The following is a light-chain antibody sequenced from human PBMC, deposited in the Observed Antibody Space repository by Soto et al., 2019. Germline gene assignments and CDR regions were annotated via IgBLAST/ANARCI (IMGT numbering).Light chain of an antibody. CDR2: AAS. Sequence: EIQLTQSPSSLSASVGDRVTLTCRASQAINSYLNWYQQKPGKAPTLLIYAASNLQSGVPTRFSGRGSGTDFTLTISSLQPEDFATYYCQQTYSAPDYTFGQGTKLETK. J-gene: IGKJ2*01. CDR3: QQTYSAPDYT. V-gene: IGKV1-39*01. CDR1: QAINSY.